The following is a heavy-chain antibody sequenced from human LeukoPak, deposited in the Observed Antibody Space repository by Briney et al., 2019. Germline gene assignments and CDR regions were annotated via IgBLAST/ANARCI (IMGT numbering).Heavy chain of an antibody. V-gene: IGHV4-34*01. CDR3: ARRAKRYCSSTSCRHGGSFDY. Sequence: SETLSLTCAVYGGSFSGYYWSWIRQPPGKGLEWIGEINHSGSTNCNPSLKSRVTISVDTSKNQFSQKLSSVTAADTAVYYCARRAKRYCSSTSCRHGGSFDYWGQGTLVTVSS. CDR2: INHSGST. CDR1: GGSFSGYY. J-gene: IGHJ4*02. D-gene: IGHD2-2*01.